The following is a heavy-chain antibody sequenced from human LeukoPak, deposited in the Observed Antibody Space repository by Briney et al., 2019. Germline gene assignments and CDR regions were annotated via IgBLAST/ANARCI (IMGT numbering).Heavy chain of an antibody. D-gene: IGHD2-2*02. Sequence: GGYLRLSCAASGFTFSSYWMSWVRQAPGKGLEWVANIKQDGSEKYYVDSVKGRFTISRDNAKNSLYLQMNSLRAEDTAVYYCARDEPLVVVPAAVPIFDYWGQGTLVTVSS. J-gene: IGHJ4*02. V-gene: IGHV3-7*01. CDR3: ARDEPLVVVPAAVPIFDY. CDR2: IKQDGSEK. CDR1: GFTFSSYW.